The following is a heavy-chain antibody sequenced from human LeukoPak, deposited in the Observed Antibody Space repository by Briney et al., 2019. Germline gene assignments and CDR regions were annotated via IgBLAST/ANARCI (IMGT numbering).Heavy chain of an antibody. CDR2: IYYSGST. V-gene: IGHV4-4*02. D-gene: IGHD3-22*01. Sequence: PSGTLSLTCAVSGGSSSSSNWWNWVRQPPGKGLEWIGYIYYSGSTNYNPSLKSRVTISVDTSKNQFSLKLSSVTAADTAVYYCARQQRLYYYDSSGSFDYWGQGTLVTVSS. J-gene: IGHJ4*02. CDR1: GGSSSSSNW. CDR3: ARQQRLYYYDSSGSFDY.